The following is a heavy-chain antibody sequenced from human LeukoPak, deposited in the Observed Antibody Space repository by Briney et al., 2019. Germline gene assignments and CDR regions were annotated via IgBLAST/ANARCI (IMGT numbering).Heavy chain of an antibody. CDR2: IYYSGST. D-gene: IGHD2-15*01. J-gene: IGHJ4*02. Sequence: PSETLSLTCTVSGGSISSYYWSWSRQPPGKGLEWIAYIYYSGSTNYNPSLKSRVTISVDTSKNQFSLKLSSVTAADTAVYYCARGGGYCSGGSCHIDYWGQGTLVTVSS. CDR3: ARGGGYCSGGSCHIDY. CDR1: GGSISSYY. V-gene: IGHV4-59*01.